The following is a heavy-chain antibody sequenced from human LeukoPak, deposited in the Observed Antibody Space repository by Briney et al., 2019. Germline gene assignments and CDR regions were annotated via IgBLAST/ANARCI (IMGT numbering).Heavy chain of an antibody. J-gene: IGHJ5*02. CDR1: GGTFSSYA. D-gene: IGHD3-22*01. CDR3: ARTQGVITNWFDP. CDR2: IIPIFGTA. V-gene: IGHV1-69*05. Sequence: SVKASCKASGGTFSSYAISWVRQAPGQGLEWMGGIIPIFGTANYAQKFQGRVTITTDESTSTAYMELSSLRSEDTAVYYCARTQGVITNWFDPWGQGTLVTVSS.